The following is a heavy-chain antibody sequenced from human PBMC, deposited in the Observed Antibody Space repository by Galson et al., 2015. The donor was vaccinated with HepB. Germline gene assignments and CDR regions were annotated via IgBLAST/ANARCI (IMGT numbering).Heavy chain of an antibody. V-gene: IGHV3-23*01. CDR3: AKDPSSTLIVATMGRD. CDR2: ISGSGGST. Sequence: SLRLSCAASGFTFSSYAMSWVRQAPGKGLEWVSAISGSGGSTYYADSVKGRFTISRDNSKNTLYLQMNSLRAEDTAVYYCAKDPSSTLIVATMGRDWGQGTLVTVSS. J-gene: IGHJ4*02. CDR1: GFTFSSYA. D-gene: IGHD5-12*01.